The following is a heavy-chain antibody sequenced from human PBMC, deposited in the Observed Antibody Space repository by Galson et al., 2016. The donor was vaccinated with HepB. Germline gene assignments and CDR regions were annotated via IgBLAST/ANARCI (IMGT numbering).Heavy chain of an antibody. CDR1: GYTFTTYY. V-gene: IGHV1-46*01. Sequence: SVKVSCKASGYTFTTYYLHWVRQAPGQGLEWMGVINPSGGSTTYPQKFEGRVTMTSDTSTSTVYMELSSLRSEDTAVYHCAGGGYKVAADLGLDYWGHGTLVTVSS. CDR3: AGGGYKVAADLGLDY. D-gene: IGHD2-15*01. CDR2: INPSGGST. J-gene: IGHJ4*01.